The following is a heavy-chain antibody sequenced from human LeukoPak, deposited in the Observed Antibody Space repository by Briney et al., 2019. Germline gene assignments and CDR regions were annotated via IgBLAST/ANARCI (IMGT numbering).Heavy chain of an antibody. Sequence: SQILSLTCTVSGGSISSGGYYWSWIRQHPGKGLEWIGYIYYSGSTYYNPSLKSRVTISVDTSKNQFSLKLSSVAAADTAVYYCARERAVAGRGGYYFDYWGQGTLVTVSS. CDR2: IYYSGST. CDR3: ARERAVAGRGGYYFDY. J-gene: IGHJ4*02. V-gene: IGHV4-31*03. CDR1: GGSISSGGYY. D-gene: IGHD6-19*01.